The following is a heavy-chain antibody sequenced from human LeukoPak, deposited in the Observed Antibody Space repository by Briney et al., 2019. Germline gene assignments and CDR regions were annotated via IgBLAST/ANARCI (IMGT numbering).Heavy chain of an antibody. D-gene: IGHD2-15*01. CDR1: GYTFTSYG. CDR2: ISVYNGNT. V-gene: IGHV1-18*01. CDR3: ASPYCSGGTCYAHDAFDI. Sequence: GASVKVSCKASGYTFTSYGISWVRQAPGQGLEWMGWISVYNGNTNYAQKLQGRVTMTTDTSTSTAYMELRSLRSDDTAVYYCASPYCSGGTCYAHDAFDIWGLGTMVTVSS. J-gene: IGHJ3*02.